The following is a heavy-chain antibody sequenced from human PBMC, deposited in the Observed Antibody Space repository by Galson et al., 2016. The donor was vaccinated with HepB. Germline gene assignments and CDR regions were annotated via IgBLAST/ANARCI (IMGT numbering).Heavy chain of an antibody. CDR2: IDWDDDK. V-gene: IGHV2-70*04. CDR3: AREGVALDH. Sequence: PSLVKPTQDLTLTCSFSGFSLDTPSMRVSWIRQPPGKALEWIARIDWDDDKFYRTSLRTRLTISKDTSKNQVTLTMTNMDPVDTATYYGAREGVALDHWGQGILVTVSS. D-gene: IGHD3-3*01. J-gene: IGHJ4*02. CDR1: GFSLDTPSMR.